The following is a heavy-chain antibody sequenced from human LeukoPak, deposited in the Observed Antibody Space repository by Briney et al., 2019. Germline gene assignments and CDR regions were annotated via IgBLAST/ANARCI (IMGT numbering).Heavy chain of an antibody. CDR1: GGSISSYY. Sequence: SETLSLTCTVSGGSISSYYWSWIRQPPGKGLEWIGYIYYSGSTNYNPSLKSRVTISVDTSKNQFSLKLSSVTAADTAVYYCARGSGYYLPFDYWGQGTLVTVSS. D-gene: IGHD3-22*01. CDR2: IYYSGST. CDR3: ARGSGYYLPFDY. J-gene: IGHJ4*02. V-gene: IGHV4-59*12.